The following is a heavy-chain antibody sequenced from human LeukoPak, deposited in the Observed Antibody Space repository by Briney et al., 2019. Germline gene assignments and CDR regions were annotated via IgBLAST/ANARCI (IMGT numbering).Heavy chain of an antibody. D-gene: IGHD2-21*01. CDR3: TTDGEPRGY. CDR2: IKSKTDGGTT. J-gene: IGHJ4*02. V-gene: IGHV3-15*01. Sequence: GGSLRLSCAASGFTFDDYDMSWVRQAPGKGLEWVGRIKSKTDGGTTDYAAPVKGRFTISRDDSKNTLYLQMNGLKTEDTAVYYCTTDGEPRGYWGQGTLVTVSS. CDR1: GFTFDDYD.